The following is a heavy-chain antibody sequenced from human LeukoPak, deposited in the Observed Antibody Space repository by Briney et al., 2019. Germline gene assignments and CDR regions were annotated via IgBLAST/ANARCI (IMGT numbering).Heavy chain of an antibody. Sequence: GGSLRLSCAASGFTFSNYWMSWVRQAPGKRLEWVANIKQDGGEKYYVDSVKGRLTISRDNAQNSLYLHMNSLRAEDTAIYYCTRVGYIDEGIDYWGQGTLVTVSS. J-gene: IGHJ4*02. V-gene: IGHV3-7*04. CDR1: GFTFSNYW. D-gene: IGHD5-24*01. CDR2: IKQDGGEK. CDR3: TRVGYIDEGIDY.